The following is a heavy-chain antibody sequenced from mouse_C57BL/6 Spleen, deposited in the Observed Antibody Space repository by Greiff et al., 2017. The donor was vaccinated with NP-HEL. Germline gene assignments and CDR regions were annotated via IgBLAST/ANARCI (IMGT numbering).Heavy chain of an antibody. J-gene: IGHJ1*03. V-gene: IGHV14-2*01. CDR3: ARRFITTVVASYWYFDV. CDR1: GFNIKDYY. D-gene: IGHD1-1*01. Sequence: EVQLVESGAELVKPGASVKLSCTASGFNIKDYYMHWVKQRTEQGLEWIGRIDPEDGETKYAPKFQGKATITADTSSNTAYLQLSSLTSEDTAVYYCARRFITTVVASYWYFDVWGTGTTVTVSS. CDR2: IDPEDGET.